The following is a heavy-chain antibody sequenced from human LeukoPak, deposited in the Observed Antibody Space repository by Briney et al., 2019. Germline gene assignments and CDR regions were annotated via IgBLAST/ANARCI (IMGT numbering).Heavy chain of an antibody. Sequence: SETLSLTCAVYGGSFSGYYWSWIRQPPGKGLEWIGEINHSGSTNYNPSLKSRVTISVDTSKNQFSLKLSSVTAADTAVYYCARGGLRIPFDYWGQGTLVTVSS. CDR1: GGSFSGYY. J-gene: IGHJ4*02. CDR2: INHSGST. D-gene: IGHD5-12*01. V-gene: IGHV4-34*01. CDR3: ARGGLRIPFDY.